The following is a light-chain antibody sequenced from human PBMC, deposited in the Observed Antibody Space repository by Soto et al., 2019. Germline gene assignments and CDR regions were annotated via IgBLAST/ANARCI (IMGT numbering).Light chain of an antibody. J-gene: IGKJ1*01. CDR2: EAS. CDR1: QSIGSW. Sequence: DVRMTQTTSTVSASVGDRVTITCRASQSIGSWLAWYQQKPGKAPKLLIYEASSLESGVPSRFSGSGSGTEFTLTISSLQPDDFATYYCQQYNIYSWPFGQGTKVDI. CDR3: QQYNIYSWP. V-gene: IGKV1-5*01.